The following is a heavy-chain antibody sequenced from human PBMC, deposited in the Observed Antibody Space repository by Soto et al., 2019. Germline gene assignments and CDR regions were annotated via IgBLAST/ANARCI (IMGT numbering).Heavy chain of an antibody. CDR3: ARDRVDGLTDHLLVGMDV. CDR1: GFTFSSYS. J-gene: IGHJ6*02. D-gene: IGHD3-9*01. V-gene: IGHV3-21*01. Sequence: PGGSLRLSCAASGFTFSSYSMNWVRQAPGKGLEWVSSISSSSSYIYYADSVKGRFTISRDQPKNSLYLQMNSLRAEDTAVYYCARDRVDGLTDHLLVGMDVWGQGTTVTVSS. CDR2: ISSSSSYI.